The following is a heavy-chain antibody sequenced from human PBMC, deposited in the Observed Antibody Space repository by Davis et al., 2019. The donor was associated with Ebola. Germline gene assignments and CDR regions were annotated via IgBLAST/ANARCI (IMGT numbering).Heavy chain of an antibody. Sequence: PGGSLRLSCAASGFTFSGSAMHWVRQASGKGLEWVGRIRSKANSYATAYAASVKGRFTISRDDSKNTAYLQMNSLKTEDTAVYYCTSSLWFRELEIDYWGQGTLVTVSS. J-gene: IGHJ4*02. D-gene: IGHD3-10*01. CDR2: IRSKANSYAT. CDR3: TSSLWFRELEIDY. V-gene: IGHV3-73*01. CDR1: GFTFSGSA.